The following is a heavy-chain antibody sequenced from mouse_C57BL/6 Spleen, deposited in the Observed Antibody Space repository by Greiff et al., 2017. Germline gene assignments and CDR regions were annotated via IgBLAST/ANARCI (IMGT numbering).Heavy chain of an antibody. V-gene: IGHV1-26*01. CDR1: GYTFTDYY. CDR3: ARGDYYGSNFAY. D-gene: IGHD1-1*01. Sequence: EVLLQQSGPELVKPGASVKISCKASGYTFTDYYMNWVKQSHGKSLEWIGDINPNNGGTSYNQKFKGKATLTVDKSSSTAYMELRSLTSEDSAVYYCARGDYYGSNFAYWGQGTLVTVSA. CDR2: INPNNGGT. J-gene: IGHJ3*01.